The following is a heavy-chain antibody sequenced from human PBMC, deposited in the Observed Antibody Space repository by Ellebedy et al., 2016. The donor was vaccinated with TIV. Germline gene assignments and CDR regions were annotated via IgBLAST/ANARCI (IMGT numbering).Heavy chain of an antibody. D-gene: IGHD3-10*01. Sequence: SETLSLXXAVSGGSVNTYDYFWSWIRQSPGKGLEWLGYIYLNGDTNYNPSLGSRVTISIGTSNNLFSLRLSSVTATDTALYYCARVVRVQTFYFDFWGRGTMVTVSS. V-gene: IGHV4-61*03. CDR1: GGSVNTYDYF. CDR3: ARVVRVQTFYFDF. CDR2: IYLNGDT. J-gene: IGHJ4*02.